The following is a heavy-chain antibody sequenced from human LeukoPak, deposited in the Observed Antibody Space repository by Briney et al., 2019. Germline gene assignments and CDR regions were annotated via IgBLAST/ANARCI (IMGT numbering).Heavy chain of an antibody. D-gene: IGHD1-26*01. V-gene: IGHV1-2*02. CDR3: ARELGATGDN. Sequence: ASVKVSCKASGYTFTGYYMHWVRQAPGQGLEWIGWINPNSGGTNYAQKFQGRVTLTRDTSISTAYMALSRLTSNDTAVYYWARELGATGDNWGQGTLVTVSS. J-gene: IGHJ4*02. CDR1: GYTFTGYY. CDR2: INPNSGGT.